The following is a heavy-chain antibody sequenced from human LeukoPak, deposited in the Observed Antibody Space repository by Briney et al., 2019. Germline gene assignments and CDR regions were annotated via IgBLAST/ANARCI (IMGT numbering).Heavy chain of an antibody. J-gene: IGHJ4*02. CDR1: GFTFSSYS. D-gene: IGHD1-26*01. V-gene: IGHV3-21*01. CDR3: ARDHISGSYLFDY. Sequence: PGGSLRLSCAASGFTFSSYSMNWVRQAPGKGLEWVSSISSSSSYIYYADSVKGRFTISRDNAKNSLYLQMNSLRAEDTAVYYCARDHISGSYLFDYWGQGTLVTVSS. CDR2: ISSSSSYI.